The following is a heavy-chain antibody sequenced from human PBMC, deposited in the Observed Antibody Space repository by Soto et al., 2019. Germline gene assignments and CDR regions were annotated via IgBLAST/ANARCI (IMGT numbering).Heavy chain of an antibody. V-gene: IGHV3-23*01. J-gene: IGHJ3*02. CDR3: AKCMQAYWNYDAHHI. CDR1: GFTFNTYS. Sequence: EVKVLESGGGLVQPGGSLRLSCAASGFTFNTYSMTWVRQAPGRGLEWVAHITATGGTTYYADSVKGRFTISRETSRNTLYLQMNSLRAEDTALYYCAKCMQAYWNYDAHHIWGQGTMVTVSS. CDR2: ITATGGTT. D-gene: IGHD1-7*01.